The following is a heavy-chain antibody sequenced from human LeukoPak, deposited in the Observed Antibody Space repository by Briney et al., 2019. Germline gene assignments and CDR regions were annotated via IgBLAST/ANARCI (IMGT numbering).Heavy chain of an antibody. CDR1: GGSISSYY. J-gene: IGHJ3*02. CDR3: ARVPPGIAFDI. CDR2: IYYSGST. Sequence: RPSETLSLTCTVYGGSISSYYLSWLRQPPGKGLEWIGYIYYSGSTNYNPSLKSRVTTSVDTSKNQFSLKLSSVTAADTGMYYCARVPPGIAFDIWVQRTMVTVSS. V-gene: IGHV4-59*01.